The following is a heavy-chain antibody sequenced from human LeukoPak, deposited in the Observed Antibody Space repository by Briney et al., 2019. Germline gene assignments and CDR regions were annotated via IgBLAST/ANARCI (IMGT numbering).Heavy chain of an antibody. J-gene: IGHJ4*02. CDR1: GGSISSGGYS. V-gene: IGHV4-30-2*01. Sequence: SQTLSLTCAVSGGSISSGGYSWSWIRQPPGKGLEWIGYIYHSGSTYYNPSLKSRVTISVDRSKNQFSLKLSSVTAADTAVYYCARQSHASGRPPYWYFDYWGQGTLVTVSS. D-gene: IGHD3-10*01. CDR2: IYHSGST. CDR3: ARQSHASGRPPYWYFDY.